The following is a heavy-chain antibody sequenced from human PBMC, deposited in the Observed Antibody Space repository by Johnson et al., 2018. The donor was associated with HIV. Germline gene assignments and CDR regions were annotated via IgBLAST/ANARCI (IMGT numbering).Heavy chain of an antibody. CDR1: EFTFSTYG. CDR3: ARDSGRYSSSWATFGAFDI. V-gene: IGHV3-30*02. D-gene: IGHD6-13*01. Sequence: QVQLVESGGGVVQPGGSLRLSCAASEFTFSTYGMHWVRQAPGKGLEWVAFIRYDGSNKYYADSVKGRFTISSDNSKNTLYLQMNSLRAEDTAVYYCARDSGRYSSSWATFGAFDIWGQGTMVTVSS. CDR2: IRYDGSNK. J-gene: IGHJ3*02.